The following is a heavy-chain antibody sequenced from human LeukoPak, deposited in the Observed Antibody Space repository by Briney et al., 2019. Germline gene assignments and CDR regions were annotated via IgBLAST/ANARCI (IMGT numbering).Heavy chain of an antibody. D-gene: IGHD4-17*01. CDR2: INHSGST. CDR3: ARQSRMTTVTTGANWFDP. J-gene: IGHJ5*02. Sequence: SETLSLTCAVYGGSFSGYYWSWIRQPPGKGLEWIGEINHSGSTNYNPSLKSRATISVDTSKNQFSLKLSSVTAADTAVYYCARQSRMTTVTTGANWFDPWGQGTLVTVSS. CDR1: GGSFSGYY. V-gene: IGHV4-34*01.